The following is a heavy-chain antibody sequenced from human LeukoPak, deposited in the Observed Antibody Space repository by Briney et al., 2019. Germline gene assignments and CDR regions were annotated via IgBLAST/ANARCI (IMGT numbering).Heavy chain of an antibody. CDR2: ISPDGSTI. V-gene: IGHV3-74*01. Sequence: GGSLRLSCAASGFTFSDKWMHWVRQAPGKGLLWVSRISPDGSTISYADSVKGRFTISRDNAKNTVYLQMNSLRVEDTAVYYCASYLGATRSFDYWGQGTLVTVSS. CDR1: GFTFSDKW. J-gene: IGHJ4*02. D-gene: IGHD1-26*01. CDR3: ASYLGATRSFDY.